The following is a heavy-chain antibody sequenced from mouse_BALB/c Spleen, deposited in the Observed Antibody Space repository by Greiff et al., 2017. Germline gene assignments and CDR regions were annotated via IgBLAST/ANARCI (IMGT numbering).Heavy chain of an antibody. Sequence: VQLQQSGAELARPGASVKLSCKASGYTFTSYWMQWVKQRPGQGLEWIGAIYPGDGDTRYTQKFKGKATLTADKSSSTAYMQLSSLASEDSAVYYCARRVLRYYFDYWGQGTTLTVSS. CDR3: ARRVLRYYFDY. CDR2: IYPGDGDT. CDR1: GYTFTSYW. V-gene: IGHV1-87*01. D-gene: IGHD1-1*01. J-gene: IGHJ2*01.